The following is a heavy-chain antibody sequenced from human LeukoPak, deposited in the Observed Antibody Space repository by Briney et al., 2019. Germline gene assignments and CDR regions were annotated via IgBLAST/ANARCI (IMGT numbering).Heavy chain of an antibody. Sequence: GGSLRLSCAASGFTFSSYAMTWVRQAPGKGLEWVSAITGSGDSAYYSDSVKGRFTISGDQSKSTVYLQMTSLRAEDTAVFYCAKGTTDYDASDPLDFWGQGTLVTVSS. CDR3: AKGTTDYDASDPLDF. CDR2: ITGSGDSA. D-gene: IGHD3-16*01. V-gene: IGHV3-23*01. J-gene: IGHJ4*02. CDR1: GFTFSSYA.